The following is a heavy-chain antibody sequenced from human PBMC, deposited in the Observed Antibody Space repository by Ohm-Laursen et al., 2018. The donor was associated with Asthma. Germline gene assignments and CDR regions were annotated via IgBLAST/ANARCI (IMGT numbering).Heavy chain of an antibody. CDR1: GFTFSSYS. V-gene: IGHV3-21*01. CDR2: ISSGSSYI. J-gene: IGHJ6*02. Sequence: SLRLSCTASGFTFSSYSMNWVRQAPGKGLEWVSSISSGSSYIYYTDSVKGRFTISRDNSKNTPYLQMNSPRAEDTAVYYCARDDRIQERYYGMDVWGQGTTVTVSS. CDR3: ARDDRIQERYYGMDV. D-gene: IGHD1-1*01.